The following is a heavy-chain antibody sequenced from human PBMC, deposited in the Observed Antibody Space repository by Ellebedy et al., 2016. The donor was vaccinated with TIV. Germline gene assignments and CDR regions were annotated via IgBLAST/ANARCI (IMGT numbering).Heavy chain of an antibody. D-gene: IGHD6-19*01. Sequence: SETLSLTXAVYGGSFSGYYWSWIRQPPGKGLEWIGYIYYSGSTNYNPSLKSRVTISVDTSKNQFSLKLSSVTAADTAVYYCARESIAVAGTRADYWGQGTLVTVSS. CDR2: IYYSGST. V-gene: IGHV4-59*01. CDR1: GGSFSGYY. CDR3: ARESIAVAGTRADY. J-gene: IGHJ4*02.